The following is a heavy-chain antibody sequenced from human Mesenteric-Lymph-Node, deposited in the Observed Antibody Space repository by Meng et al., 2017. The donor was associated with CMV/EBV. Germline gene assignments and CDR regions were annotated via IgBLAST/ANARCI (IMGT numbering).Heavy chain of an antibody. D-gene: IGHD2-8*02. Sequence: GGSLRLSCAASGFTFDDYGMSWVRQAPGKGLEWVSGINWNGGSTGYADSVKGRFTISRDNSKNTLYLQMNSLRAEDTAVYYCAKGAGGSVPRSYYGMDVWGQGTTVTVSS. CDR3: AKGAGGSVPRSYYGMDV. J-gene: IGHJ6*02. CDR2: INWNGGST. CDR1: GFTFDDYG. V-gene: IGHV3-20*04.